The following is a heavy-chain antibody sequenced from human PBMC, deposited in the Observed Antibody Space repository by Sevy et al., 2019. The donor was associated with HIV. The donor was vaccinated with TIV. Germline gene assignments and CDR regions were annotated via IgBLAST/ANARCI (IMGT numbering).Heavy chain of an antibody. CDR1: GFTFSGYS. CDR3: VREGIGGARDFDY. Sequence: GGSLRLSCTASGFTFSGYSMNWVRQAPGKGLEWVSYICSISSPTYYVDSLKGRFTISRDNAKNPLYLQMNSLRAEDTAGYYCVREGIGGARDFDYWGQGTLVTVSS. V-gene: IGHV3-48*01. CDR2: ICSISSPT. D-gene: IGHD3-3*01. J-gene: IGHJ4*02.